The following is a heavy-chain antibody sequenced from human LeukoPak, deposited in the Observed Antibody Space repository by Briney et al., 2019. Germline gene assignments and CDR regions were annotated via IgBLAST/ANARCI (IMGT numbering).Heavy chain of an antibody. V-gene: IGHV3-7*01. CDR2: INDDGSDA. D-gene: IGHD3-3*01. CDR1: GFTFSSYW. CDR3: ARVGYSDFWSGYYWDY. Sequence: GGSLRLSCAASGFTFSSYWMTWVRQAPGKGLEWVANINDDGSDANYVDPVKGRFTVSRDNAKNSLYLQLNSLRAEDTAVYYCARVGYSDFWSGYYWDYWGQGTLATVSS. J-gene: IGHJ4*02.